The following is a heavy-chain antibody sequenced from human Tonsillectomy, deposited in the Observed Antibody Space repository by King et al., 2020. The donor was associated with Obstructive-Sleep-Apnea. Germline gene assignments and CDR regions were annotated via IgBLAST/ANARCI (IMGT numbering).Heavy chain of an antibody. CDR2: INHSGST. Sequence: VQLQQWGAGLLKPSETLSLTCAVHGGSFSGYYCSWIRQPPGKGLEWIGEINHSGSTNYNPSLKSRVTISVDTSKNQSSLKLNSVTAADTAVYYCARGVINNSGLMRHWGQGTLVTVSS. V-gene: IGHV4-34*01. CDR3: ARGVINNSGLMRH. J-gene: IGHJ1*01. CDR1: GGSFSGYY. D-gene: IGHD5-24*01.